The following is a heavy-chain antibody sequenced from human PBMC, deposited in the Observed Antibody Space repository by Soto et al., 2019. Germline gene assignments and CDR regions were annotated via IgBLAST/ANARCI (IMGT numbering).Heavy chain of an antibody. CDR1: GFTFSSYG. Sequence: PGGSLRLSCAASGFTFSSYGMHWVRQAPGKGLEWVAVISYDGSNKYYADSVKGRFTISRDNSKNTLYLQMNSLRAEDTAVYYCAKSRYCISTSCYVSDYWGQGTLVTV. CDR2: ISYDGSNK. D-gene: IGHD2-2*01. V-gene: IGHV3-30*18. CDR3: AKSRYCISTSCYVSDY. J-gene: IGHJ4*02.